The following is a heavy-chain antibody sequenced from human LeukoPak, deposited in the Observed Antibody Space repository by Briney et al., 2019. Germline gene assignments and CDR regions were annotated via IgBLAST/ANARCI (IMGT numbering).Heavy chain of an antibody. Sequence: ASVKVSCKASGYTFTGYYMHWVRQAPGQGLEWMGGIIPIFGTANYAQKFQGRVTITADKSTSTAYMELSSLRSEDTAVYYCARAVGYCGGDCYSGDYWGQGTLVTVSS. CDR2: IIPIFGTA. CDR1: GYTFTGYY. J-gene: IGHJ4*02. CDR3: ARAVGYCGGDCYSGDY. V-gene: IGHV1-69*06. D-gene: IGHD2-21*02.